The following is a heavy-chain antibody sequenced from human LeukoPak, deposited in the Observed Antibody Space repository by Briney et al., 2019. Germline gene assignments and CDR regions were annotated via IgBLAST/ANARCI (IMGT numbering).Heavy chain of an antibody. D-gene: IGHD3-22*01. CDR3: ARDGYYFDSSGYYF. CDR2: IYYSGST. Sequence: PSETLSLTCTVSGGSISSYYWSWIRQPPGKGLEWIGYIYYSGSTNYNPSLKSRVTISVDTSKNQFSLKLSSVTAADTAVYYCARDGYYFDSSGYYFWGQGTLVTVSS. CDR1: GGSISSYY. V-gene: IGHV4-59*12. J-gene: IGHJ4*02.